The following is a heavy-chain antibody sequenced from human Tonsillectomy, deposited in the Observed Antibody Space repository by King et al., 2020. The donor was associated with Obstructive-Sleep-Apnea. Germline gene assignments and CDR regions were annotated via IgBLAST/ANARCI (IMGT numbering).Heavy chain of an antibody. V-gene: IGHV1-2*02. CDR3: AIWISGYFDY. Sequence: VQLVESGAEVKRPGASVKVSCKASGYTFTDYCIHWVRQAPGQGLEWMGWMNPNSGGTNCAQKFQGRVTMTRNTSISTAYMELSSLRSDDTAVYFCAIWISGYFDYWGQGTLVTVSS. CDR2: MNPNSGGT. CDR1: GYTFTDYC. D-gene: IGHD2-2*03. J-gene: IGHJ4*02.